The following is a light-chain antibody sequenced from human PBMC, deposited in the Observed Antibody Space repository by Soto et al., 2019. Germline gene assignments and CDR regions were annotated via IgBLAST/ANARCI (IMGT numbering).Light chain of an antibody. J-gene: IGLJ1*01. V-gene: IGLV2-14*01. CDR1: TSYVGGYHY. CDR2: EIS. Sequence: QSVLTQPASVSGSPGQSFTISFTGTTSYVGGYHYVSWYQHHPGKAPKLMIYEISTRPSGVSDRFSGSKSGNTASLTISGLQAEDEADYYCSSYTSSSTLVFGTGTKVTVL. CDR3: SSYTSSSTLV.